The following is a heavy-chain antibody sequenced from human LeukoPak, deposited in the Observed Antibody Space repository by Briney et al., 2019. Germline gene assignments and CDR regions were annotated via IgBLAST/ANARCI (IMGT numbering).Heavy chain of an antibody. J-gene: IGHJ4*02. V-gene: IGHV1-2*02. CDR2: INPNSGGT. CDR3: ARDRRRYCSGGSCFVDY. Sequence: ASVRVSCKASGYTFTDYYMHWVRQAPGQGLEWMGWINPNSGGTNYAQKFQGRVTMTRDTSISTAYMELSRLRSDDTAVYYCARDRRRYCSGGSCFVDYWGQGTLVTVSS. D-gene: IGHD2-15*01. CDR1: GYTFTDYY.